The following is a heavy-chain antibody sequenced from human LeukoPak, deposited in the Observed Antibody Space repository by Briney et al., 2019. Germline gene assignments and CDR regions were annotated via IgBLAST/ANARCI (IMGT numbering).Heavy chain of an antibody. D-gene: IGHD6-13*01. CDR3: VRETLTVAGYDC. J-gene: IGHJ4*02. CDR1: GGSISSYY. Sequence: SETLSLTCTVSGGSISSYYWSWIRQPPGKGLEWIGYIYYSGSTNYNPSLKSRVTISVDTSKNQFSLQLNSVTPEDTAVYYCVRETLTVAGYDCWGQGSLVTVSS. V-gene: IGHV4-59*12. CDR2: IYYSGST.